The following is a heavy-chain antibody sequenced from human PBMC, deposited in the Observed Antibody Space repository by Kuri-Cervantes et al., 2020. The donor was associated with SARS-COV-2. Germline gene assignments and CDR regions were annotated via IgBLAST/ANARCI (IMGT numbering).Heavy chain of an antibody. CDR3: ATVMGVVVFEI. V-gene: IGHV1-69*06. Sequence: SVKVSCKASGGTFNSYAINWVRQAPGQGFEWLGGIISFFGTTNYAQKFQGRITLTADKSTTTAYMELSNLRSEDTAIYYCATVMGVVVFEIWGQGTMVTVSS. D-gene: IGHD2-15*01. J-gene: IGHJ3*02. CDR2: IISFFGTT. CDR1: GGTFNSYA.